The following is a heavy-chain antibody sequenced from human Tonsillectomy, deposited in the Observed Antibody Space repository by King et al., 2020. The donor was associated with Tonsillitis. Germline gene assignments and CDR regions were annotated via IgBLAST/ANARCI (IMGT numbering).Heavy chain of an antibody. CDR2: IFSNDEE. CDR1: GFSLRDGRMG. V-gene: IGHV2-26*01. J-gene: IGHJ6*02. CDR3: ALKFEPATPHYYYCYGMDV. Sequence: VTLKESGPVLVKPTETLTLTCTVSGFSLRDGRMGVSWIRQPPGKALEWLAHIFSNDEESYRTSLRSSLTISKDTSKNQVVLTLTNVDPVDTATYYCALKFEPATPHYYYCYGMDVWGQGTTVTVSS. D-gene: IGHD1-14*01.